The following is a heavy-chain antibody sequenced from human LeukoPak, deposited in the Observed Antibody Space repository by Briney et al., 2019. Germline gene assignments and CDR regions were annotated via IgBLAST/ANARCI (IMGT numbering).Heavy chain of an antibody. CDR3: ARSPTGGGLDY. Sequence: ASVKVSCKASGYTFTSYYMHWVRQAPGQGLEWMGIINPSGGSASYAQKFQGRVTMTRDTSTSTVYMELSSLRSEDTAVYYCARSPTGGGLDYWGQGTLVTVSS. V-gene: IGHV1-46*01. J-gene: IGHJ4*02. CDR2: INPSGGSA. D-gene: IGHD2-15*01. CDR1: GYTFTSYY.